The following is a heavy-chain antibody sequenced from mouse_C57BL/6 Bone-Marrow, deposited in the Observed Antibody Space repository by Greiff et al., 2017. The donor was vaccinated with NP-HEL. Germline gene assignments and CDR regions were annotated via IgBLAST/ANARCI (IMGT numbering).Heavy chain of an antibody. CDR1: GFNIKDDY. Sequence: EVTLMESGAELVRPGASVKLSCTASGFNIKDDYMHWVKQRPEQGLEWIGWIDPENGDTESASKFQGKATITAAPSSHTAYRQLSSLTSEDTAGYYCTTGPMDYWGQGTSVTVSS. V-gene: IGHV14-4*01. CDR3: TTGPMDY. J-gene: IGHJ4*01. CDR2: IDPENGDT.